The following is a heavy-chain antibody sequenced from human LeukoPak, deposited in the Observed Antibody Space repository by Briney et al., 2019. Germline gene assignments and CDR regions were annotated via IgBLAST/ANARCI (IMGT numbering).Heavy chain of an antibody. CDR3: ARGSGRFLEWLLSSLDY. D-gene: IGHD3-3*01. Sequence: ASVKVSCKASGHTFTGYYMHWVRQAPGQGLEWMGRINPNSGGTNYAQKFQGRVTMTRDTSISTAYMELSRLRSDDTAVYYCARGSGRFLEWLLSSLDYWGQGTLVTVSS. V-gene: IGHV1-2*06. J-gene: IGHJ4*02. CDR1: GHTFTGYY. CDR2: INPNSGGT.